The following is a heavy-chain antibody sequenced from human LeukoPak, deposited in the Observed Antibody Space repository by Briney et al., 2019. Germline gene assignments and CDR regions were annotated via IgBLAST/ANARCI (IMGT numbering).Heavy chain of an antibody. CDR2: ISNSGKYM. CDR3: ARDGGSGFHDY. V-gene: IGHV3-21*06. CDR1: GLTISSYS. D-gene: IGHD3-10*01. J-gene: IGHJ4*02. Sequence: MTGGSLRLSCAASGLTISSYSMNWVRQAPGKGLEWVSSISNSGKYMYYTDSVKGRFTISRDSAKNSLYLQMNSLRAEDTAVYYCARDGGSGFHDYWGQGTLVTVSS.